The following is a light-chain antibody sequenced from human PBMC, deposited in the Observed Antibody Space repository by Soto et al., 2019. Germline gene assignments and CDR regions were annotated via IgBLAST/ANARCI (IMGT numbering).Light chain of an antibody. CDR3: SSYTSSSTYV. CDR2: DVS. Sequence: QSALTQPASVSGSPGQSITISCTGTSSDVGGYKFVSWYQQHPGKAPKLMIYDVSNRPSGVSYRFSGSKSGNTASLTISGLQAEDEADYYCSSYTSSSTYVFGTGTKRTVL. V-gene: IGLV2-14*01. CDR1: SSDVGGYKF. J-gene: IGLJ1*01.